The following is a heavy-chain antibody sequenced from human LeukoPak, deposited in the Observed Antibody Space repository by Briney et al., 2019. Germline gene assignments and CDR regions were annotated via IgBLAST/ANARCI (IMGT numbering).Heavy chain of an antibody. V-gene: IGHV1-18*01. Sequence: VKVSCKASGYTFTSYGISWVRQAPGQGLEWMGWISAYNGNTNYAQKLQGRVTMTTDTSTSTAYMELRSLRSDDTAVYYCARDHDYGDYGVGGGYYYYYMDVWGKGTTVTVPS. CDR1: GYTFTSYG. CDR2: ISAYNGNT. D-gene: IGHD4-17*01. CDR3: ARDHDYGDYGVGGGYYYYYMDV. J-gene: IGHJ6*03.